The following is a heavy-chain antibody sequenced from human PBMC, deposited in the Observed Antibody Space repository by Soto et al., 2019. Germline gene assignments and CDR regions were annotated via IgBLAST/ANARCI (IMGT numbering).Heavy chain of an antibody. D-gene: IGHD6-13*01. CDR1: GYIFSSYG. J-gene: IGHJ4*02. CDR2: ISGYSGNT. V-gene: IGHV1-18*04. CDR3: ARNLGGIAAAGTSPLDF. Sequence: ASVKVSCKADGYIFSSYGVTWVRQAPGEGLEWMGWISGYSGNTKYAEKFQGRVTMTTDRSTSSAYMELSSLRSDDTALYYCARNLGGIAAAGTSPLDFWGQGTLVTSPQ.